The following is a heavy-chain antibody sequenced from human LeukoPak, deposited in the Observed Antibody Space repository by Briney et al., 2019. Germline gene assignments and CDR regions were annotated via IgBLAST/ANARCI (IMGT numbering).Heavy chain of an antibody. J-gene: IGHJ4*02. D-gene: IGHD4-17*01. V-gene: IGHV4-59*08. Sequence: SETLSLTCTVSGGSISSYYWSWIRQPPGKGLEWIGYIYYSGSTYYNPSLKSRVTISVDTSKNQFSLKLSSVTAADTAVYYCARVPTVTFFDYWGQGTLVTVSS. CDR1: GGSISSYY. CDR3: ARVPTVTFFDY. CDR2: IYYSGST.